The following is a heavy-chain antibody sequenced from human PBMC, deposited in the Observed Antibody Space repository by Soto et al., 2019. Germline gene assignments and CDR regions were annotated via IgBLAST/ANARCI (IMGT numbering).Heavy chain of an antibody. D-gene: IGHD3-22*01. CDR3: ASTSLLLAYYFDY. J-gene: IGHJ4*02. CDR1: GGSISSGGYY. V-gene: IGHV4-31*03. Sequence: QVQLQESGPGLVKPSQTLSLTCTVSGGSISSGGYYWSWIRQHPGKGLEWIGYIYYSGSTYYNPSLKSRVTISVDTSKNQSSLKLSSVPAADTAVYYCASTSLLLAYYFDYWGQGTLVTVSS. CDR2: IYYSGST.